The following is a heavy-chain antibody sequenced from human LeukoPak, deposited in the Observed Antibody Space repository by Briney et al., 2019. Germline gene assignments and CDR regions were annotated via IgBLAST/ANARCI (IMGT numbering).Heavy chain of an antibody. CDR2: ISSSSSYI. CDR3: ARDQYSSSWYGRDY. J-gene: IGHJ4*02. D-gene: IGHD6-13*01. V-gene: IGHV3-21*01. CDR1: GFTLRNHS. Sequence: GSLRLSFGASGFTLRNHSMNWVRQAPGEGLEGVSSISSSSSYIYYADSVKGRFTISRDNTKNSLYLQMNSLRAEDTAVYYCARDQYSSSWYGRDYWGQGTLVTVSS.